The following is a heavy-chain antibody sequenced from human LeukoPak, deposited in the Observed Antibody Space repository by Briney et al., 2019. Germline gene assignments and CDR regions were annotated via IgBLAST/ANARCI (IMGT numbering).Heavy chain of an antibody. CDR3: ARGSSIDFDY. Sequence: SETLSLTCTVSGGSISRDYWSWIRQAAGKGLEWIGRIYTGGSTNYNPSLRSRVTMSIDTSKNQFSLKLSSVAAADTAVYYCARGSSIDFDYWGPGTLVTVSS. V-gene: IGHV4-4*07. J-gene: IGHJ4*02. D-gene: IGHD2/OR15-2a*01. CDR1: GGSISRDY. CDR2: IYTGGST.